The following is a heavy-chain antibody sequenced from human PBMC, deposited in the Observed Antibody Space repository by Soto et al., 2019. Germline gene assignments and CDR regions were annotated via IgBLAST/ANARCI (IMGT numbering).Heavy chain of an antibody. CDR3: ARDTHSAGGWFDT. V-gene: IGHV1-69*17. D-gene: IGHD2-15*01. Sequence: QVQLVQSGAEVKKPGSSVKVSCKASGGTSRSLSITWVRHAPGQGLEWMGGITPLFGIPNYPQKFQGRLTITADKSTGTAYLELSSLRSVDTAVYYCARDTHSAGGWFDTWGRGTLVTVSS. J-gene: IGHJ5*02. CDR2: ITPLFGIP. CDR1: GGTSRSLS.